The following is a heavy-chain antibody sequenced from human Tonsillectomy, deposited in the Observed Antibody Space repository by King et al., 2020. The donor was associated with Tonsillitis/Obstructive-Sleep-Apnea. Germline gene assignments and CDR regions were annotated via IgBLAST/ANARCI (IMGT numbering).Heavy chain of an antibody. J-gene: IGHJ4*02. V-gene: IGHV1-18*01. CDR3: ARDLLRYYYGSGSYGYFDY. CDR2: ISAYNGNT. D-gene: IGHD3-10*01. Sequence: QLVQSGAEVKKPGASVKVSCKASGYTFTSYGISWVRQAPGQGLEWMGWISAYNGNTNYAQKLQGRVTMTTDTSTSTAYMELRSLRSDDTAVYYCARDLLRYYYGSGSYGYFDYWGQGPLVTVSS. CDR1: GYTFTSYG.